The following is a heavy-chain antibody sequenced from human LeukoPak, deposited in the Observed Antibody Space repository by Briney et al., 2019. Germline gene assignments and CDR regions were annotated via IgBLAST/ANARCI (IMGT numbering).Heavy chain of an antibody. V-gene: IGHV3-30*18. CDR1: GFALSTSG. CDR3: AKDLGGGSGSYYLDF. CDR2: ISHDGRNQ. Sequence: GGSLRLSCAASGFALSTSGMHWVRQAPAKGLERVALISHDGRNQSSADSVKGRVTISRDNSKNTLYLQMNSLTVEDTAVYYCAKDLGGGSGSYYLDFWGQGTLVTVSS. D-gene: IGHD3-10*01. J-gene: IGHJ4*02.